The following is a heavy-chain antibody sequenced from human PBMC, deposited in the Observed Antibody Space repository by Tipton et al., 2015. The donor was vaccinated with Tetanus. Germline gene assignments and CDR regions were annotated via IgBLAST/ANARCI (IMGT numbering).Heavy chain of an antibody. D-gene: IGHD6-19*01. Sequence: LRLSCAASGFTLSDYYMSWIRQPPGKGLEWIGSIYYSGYTYYKASLKSRLSLSVDTSKSQFSLSLRSVTAADTAVYYCTRLPRQWLAHGDYWGQGALVTVSS. J-gene: IGHJ4*02. CDR2: IYYSGYT. CDR3: TRLPRQWLAHGDY. V-gene: IGHV4-38-2*01. CDR1: GFTLSDYY.